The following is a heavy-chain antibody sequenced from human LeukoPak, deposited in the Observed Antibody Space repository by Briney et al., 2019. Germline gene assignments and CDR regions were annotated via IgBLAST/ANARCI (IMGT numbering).Heavy chain of an antibody. V-gene: IGHV3-30-3*01. D-gene: IGHD3-3*01. CDR1: GFTFSSYA. J-gene: IGHJ4*02. CDR2: ISYDGSNK. Sequence: GRSLRLSCAASGFTFSSYAMHWVRQAPGKGLEWVAVISYDGSNKYYADSVKGRFTISRDNSKNTLYLQMNSLRAEDTAVYYCAISVDFWSGYYLDWGQGTLVTVSS. CDR3: AISVDFWSGYYLD.